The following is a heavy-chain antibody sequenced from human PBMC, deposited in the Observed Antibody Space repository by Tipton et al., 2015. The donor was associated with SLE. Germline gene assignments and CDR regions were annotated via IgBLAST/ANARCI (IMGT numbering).Heavy chain of an antibody. V-gene: IGHV4-34*01. CDR1: GGTLSGYA. J-gene: IGHJ6*03. D-gene: IGHD2-2*01. CDR2: INHSGFT. CDR3: ARGYQLPLGPYYYYYYMDV. Sequence: SCAVNGGTLSGYAWSWIRQSPGKGLEWIGEINHSGFTNYNPSLKSRVTISVDTSKNQFSLKLSSVTAADTAVYYCARGYQLPLGPYYYYYYMDVWGKGTTVTVSS.